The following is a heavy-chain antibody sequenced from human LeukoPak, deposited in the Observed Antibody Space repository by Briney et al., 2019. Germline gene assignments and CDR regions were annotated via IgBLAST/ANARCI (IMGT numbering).Heavy chain of an antibody. Sequence: ESGPGLVKPSETLSLTCTVSGDSISSYYWGWIRQPPGKGLEWIDYIYNSETTNYNPSLESRVTISEDTSKNQFSLMLTSVTAADTAVYYCARVVYSHYWPEGMDVWGQGTTVTVSS. CDR1: GDSISSYY. D-gene: IGHD4-11*01. J-gene: IGHJ6*02. V-gene: IGHV4-59*01. CDR2: IYNSETT. CDR3: ARVVYSHYWPEGMDV.